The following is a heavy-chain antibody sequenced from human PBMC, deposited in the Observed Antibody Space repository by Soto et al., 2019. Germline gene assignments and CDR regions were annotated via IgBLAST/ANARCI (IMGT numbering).Heavy chain of an antibody. V-gene: IGHV3-23*01. CDR3: AKGDGYSGSPSLFDY. CDR2: ISGSGGST. D-gene: IGHD1-26*01. J-gene: IGHJ4*02. Sequence: EVQLLESEGGLVQPGGSLRLSCAASGFTFSSYAMSWVSQAPGKGLEWVSAISGSGGSTYYADSVKGRFTISRDNSKNTLYLQMNSLRAEDTAVYYCAKGDGYSGSPSLFDYWGQGTLVTVSS. CDR1: GFTFSSYA.